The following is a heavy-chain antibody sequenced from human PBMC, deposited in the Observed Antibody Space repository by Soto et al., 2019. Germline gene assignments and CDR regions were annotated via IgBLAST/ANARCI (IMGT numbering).Heavy chain of an antibody. CDR2: XXDXXXX. CDR3: ATWHEREHAYDV. J-gene: IGHJ3*01. Sequence: PGGSLRLSCAASGLTVSGKKYVAWGRQAPGKGLEWXSAXXDXXXXXYXXSVKGRFTTSSDSSKTTVYLQMNGLRPDDTAVYYCATWHEREHAYDVWGQGTTVTVSS. CDR1: GLTVSGKKY. D-gene: IGHD1-1*01. V-gene: IGHV3-53*01.